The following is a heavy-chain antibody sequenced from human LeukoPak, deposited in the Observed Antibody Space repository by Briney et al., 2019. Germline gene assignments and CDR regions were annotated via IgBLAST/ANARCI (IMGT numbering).Heavy chain of an antibody. CDR3: ARDHNDFWSGKRLYYYYYMDV. CDR1: GGSISSSSYY. D-gene: IGHD3-3*01. Sequence: PSETLSLTCTVSGGSISSSSYYWGWIRQPPGKGLEWIGSIYYSGSTYYNPSLKSRVTISVDTSKNQFSLKLSSVTAADTAVYYCARDHNDFWSGKRLYYYYYMDVWGKGTTVTVSS. J-gene: IGHJ6*03. CDR2: IYYSGST. V-gene: IGHV4-39*02.